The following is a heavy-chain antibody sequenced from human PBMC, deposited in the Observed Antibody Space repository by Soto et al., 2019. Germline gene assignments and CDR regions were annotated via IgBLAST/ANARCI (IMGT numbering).Heavy chain of an antibody. J-gene: IGHJ3*01. V-gene: IGHV1-18*01. CDR2: INPYNGDT. CDR1: GYTFRNFG. CDR3: ARDYDDVFIGGPYPSV. Sequence: QVQLVQSGSEVKKPGASVTVSCKTSGYTFRNFGINWVRQAPGRGLEWMGWINPYNGDTRYTQTVQGRVTMTTDPSTRTAHLELRSLRSDETAIYYCARDYDDVFIGGPYPSVWGQGTMVRVSS. D-gene: IGHD3-16*01.